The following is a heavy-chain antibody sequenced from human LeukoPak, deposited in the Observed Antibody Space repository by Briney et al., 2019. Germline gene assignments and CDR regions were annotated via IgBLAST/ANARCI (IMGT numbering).Heavy chain of an antibody. Sequence: TGGSLRLSCAASGFTVSSNYMSWVRQAPGKGLEWVSVIYSGENPYYAESVKGRFTISRDNSKNAVYLQMNSLRAEDTAVYYCARTNFWSGHWGQGTLVTVSS. J-gene: IGHJ4*02. CDR2: IYSGENP. CDR1: GFTVSSNY. V-gene: IGHV3-53*01. D-gene: IGHD3-3*01. CDR3: ARTNFWSGH.